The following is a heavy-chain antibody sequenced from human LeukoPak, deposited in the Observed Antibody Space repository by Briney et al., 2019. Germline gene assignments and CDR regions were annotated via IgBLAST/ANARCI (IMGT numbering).Heavy chain of an antibody. D-gene: IGHD2-2*01. CDR3: ARRSIVVVPAAPAFDY. CDR2: IYYSGST. V-gene: IGHV4-39*01. Sequence: PSETLSLTCTVSGGSISSSSYHWGWIRQPPGKGLEWIGSIYYSGSTYYNPSLKSRVTISVDTSKNQFSLKLSSVTAADTAVYYCARRSIVVVPAAPAFDYWGQGTLVTVSS. CDR1: GGSISSSSYH. J-gene: IGHJ4*02.